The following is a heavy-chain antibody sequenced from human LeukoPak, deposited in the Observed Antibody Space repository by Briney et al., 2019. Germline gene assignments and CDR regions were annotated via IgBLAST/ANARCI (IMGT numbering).Heavy chain of an antibody. J-gene: IGHJ4*02. CDR1: GFTFSSYE. Sequence: PGGSLRLSCAASGFTFSSYEMNWVRQAPGKGLEWVSYISSSGSTIYYADSVKGRFTISSDNAKTSLYLQMNSLRAEDTAVYYCESMFSGGDSIRMDYWGQGTLVTVSS. V-gene: IGHV3-48*03. D-gene: IGHD2-21*02. CDR3: ESMFSGGDSIRMDY. CDR2: ISSSGSTI.